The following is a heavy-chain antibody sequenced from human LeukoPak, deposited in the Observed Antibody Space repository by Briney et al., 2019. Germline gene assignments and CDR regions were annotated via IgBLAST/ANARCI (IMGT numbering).Heavy chain of an antibody. D-gene: IGHD3-22*01. CDR2: ISSSGSTI. J-gene: IGHJ4*02. CDR1: GFTFSSYE. Sequence: GGSLRLSCAASGFTFSSYEMNWVRQAPGKGLEWVSYISSSGSTIYYADSVKGRFTISRDNAKNSLYLQMNSLRAEDTAVYYCARTTDSAYDSSGYYHLDYWGQGTLVTVSS. CDR3: ARTTDSAYDSSGYYHLDY. V-gene: IGHV3-48*03.